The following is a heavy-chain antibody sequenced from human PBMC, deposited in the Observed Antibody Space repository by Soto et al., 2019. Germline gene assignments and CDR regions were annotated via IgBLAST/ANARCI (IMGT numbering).Heavy chain of an antibody. Sequence: GESLKISCKGSGYSFTSYWIGWVRQMPGKGLEWMGIIYPGDSDTRYSPSFQGQVTISADKSISTAYLQWSSLKASDTAMYYCARLRPDDFWSGYYSYYYMDVWGKGTTVTVSS. J-gene: IGHJ6*03. D-gene: IGHD3-3*01. CDR3: ARLRPDDFWSGYYSYYYMDV. CDR2: IYPGDSDT. V-gene: IGHV5-51*01. CDR1: GYSFTSYW.